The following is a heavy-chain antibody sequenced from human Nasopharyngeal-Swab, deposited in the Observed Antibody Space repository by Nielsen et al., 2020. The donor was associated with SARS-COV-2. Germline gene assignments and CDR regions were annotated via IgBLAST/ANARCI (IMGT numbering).Heavy chain of an antibody. Sequence: LRLSCAVSGGSISSGGYSWSWIRQPPGKGLEWIWYIYHSGSTYYNPSLKSRVTISVDRSKNQFSLKLSSVTAADTAVYYCAREKYYYASSGYYRWFDPWGQGTLVTVSS. V-gene: IGHV4-30-2*01. CDR1: GGSISSGGYS. D-gene: IGHD3-22*01. J-gene: IGHJ5*02. CDR2: IYHSGST. CDR3: AREKYYYASSGYYRWFDP.